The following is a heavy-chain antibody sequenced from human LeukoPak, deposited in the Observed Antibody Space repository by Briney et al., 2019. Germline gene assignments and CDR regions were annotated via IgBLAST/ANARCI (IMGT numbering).Heavy chain of an antibody. CDR2: IIPIFGTA. CDR1: GGTFSSCA. D-gene: IGHD3-10*01. CDR3: ARGRFGEPGYFDY. V-gene: IGHV1-69*06. J-gene: IGHJ4*02. Sequence: SVKVSCKASGGTFSSCAISWVRQAPGQGLEWMGGIIPIFGTANYAQKFQGRVTITADKSTSTAYMELSSLRSEDTAVYYCARGRFGEPGYFDYWGQGTLVTVSS.